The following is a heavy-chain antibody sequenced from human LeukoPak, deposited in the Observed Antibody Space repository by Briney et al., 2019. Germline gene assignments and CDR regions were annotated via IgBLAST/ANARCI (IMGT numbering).Heavy chain of an antibody. V-gene: IGHV3-30-3*01. Sequence: GGSLRLSCAASGFTFGSYAMHWVRQAPGKGLEWVAVISYDGSNKYYADSVKGRFTISRDNSKNTLYLQMNSLRAEDTAVYYCARDVAAAGTGYFDYWGQGTLVTVSS. CDR3: ARDVAAAGTGYFDY. CDR2: ISYDGSNK. D-gene: IGHD6-13*01. CDR1: GFTFGSYA. J-gene: IGHJ4*02.